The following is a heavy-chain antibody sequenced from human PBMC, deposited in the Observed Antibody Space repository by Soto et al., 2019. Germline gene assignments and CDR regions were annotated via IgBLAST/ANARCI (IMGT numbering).Heavy chain of an antibody. CDR3: VRLNRDYFFYGMDV. V-gene: IGHV4-4*02. Sequence: QMQLQESGPGLLKLSGPLSLTCAVSGDTISGIRGWTWVRRFRGKGREWIGKIDENGITNYNPSLESRVTISKDISKNQLSLKMTSVTAADSAVYYCVRLNRDYFFYGMDVWGQGATVTVS. CDR2: IDENGIT. J-gene: IGHJ6*02. CDR1: GDTISGIRG.